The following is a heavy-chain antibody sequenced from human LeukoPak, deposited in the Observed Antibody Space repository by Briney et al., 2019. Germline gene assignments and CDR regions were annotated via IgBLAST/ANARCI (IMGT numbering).Heavy chain of an antibody. D-gene: IGHD6-13*01. CDR3: ARLKAAAGNGAFDI. CDR2: INAGNGDT. CDR1: GYTFTNYA. V-gene: IGHV1-3*01. Sequence: ASVKVSCKTSGYTFTNYAIHWVRQAPGQRLEWMGWINAGNGDTKYSQKFQGRVTITRDTSASTAYMELSSLRSEDTAVYYCARLKAAAGNGAFDIWGQGTMVTVSS. J-gene: IGHJ3*02.